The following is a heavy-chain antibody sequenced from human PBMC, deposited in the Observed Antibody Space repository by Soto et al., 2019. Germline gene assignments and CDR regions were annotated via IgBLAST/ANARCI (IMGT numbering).Heavy chain of an antibody. CDR2: IYFAGTS. D-gene: IGHD3-16*01. CDR3: ERLGAYVQALDS. V-gene: IGHV4-59*08. CDR1: NGSISPNY. J-gene: IGHJ4*02. Sequence: SETLSLTCTVSNGSISPNYWSWIRQPPGKGLEWIGYIYFAGTSTYNPSLKSRVTISLDASKNRFSLRLTSVTAADTAVYYCERLGAYVQALDSWGQGTLVTVS.